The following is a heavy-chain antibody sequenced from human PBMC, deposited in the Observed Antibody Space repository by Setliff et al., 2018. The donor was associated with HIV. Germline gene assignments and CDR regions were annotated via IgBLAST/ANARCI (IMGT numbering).Heavy chain of an antibody. CDR1: GFTFRSYT. J-gene: IGHJ6*03. V-gene: IGHV3-21*01. Sequence: GGSLRLSCAASGFTFRSYTMNWVRQAPGKGLEWVSSMSTSSSSIYSSSSYIYYADSVKGRFTISRDNAKNSLYLQMNSLRAEDTAVYHCAKDRNPWDSSYYMDVWGKGTTVTVSS. CDR3: AKDRNPWDSSYYMDV. D-gene: IGHD1-26*01. CDR2: MSTSSSSIYSSSSYI.